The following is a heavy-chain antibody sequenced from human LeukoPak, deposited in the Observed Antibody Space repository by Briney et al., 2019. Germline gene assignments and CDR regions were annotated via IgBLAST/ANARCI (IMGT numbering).Heavy chain of an antibody. D-gene: IGHD5-18*01. CDR3: ARESRGYRYGYFYYYDMDV. Sequence: GASVKVSCTATGYTFTSYGFSWVRQAPGQGLEWMGWISAYNGNINYAQKFQGRGTMTTDTSTSTAYMELRSLRSDDTAVYYCARESRGYRYGYFYYYDMDVWGQGTTVTVSS. V-gene: IGHV1-18*01. CDR1: GYTFTSYG. J-gene: IGHJ6*02. CDR2: ISAYNGNI.